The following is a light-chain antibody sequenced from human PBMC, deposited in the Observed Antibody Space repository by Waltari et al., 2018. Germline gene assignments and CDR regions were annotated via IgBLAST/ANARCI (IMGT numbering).Light chain of an antibody. CDR1: NIGRKS. V-gene: IGLV3-21*04. Sequence: SYVLTQPPSVSVAPGKTARITCGGNNIGRKSVHWYRQKPGQAPVLVIYYDNDRPSGIPERFSGSISGNTATLTISRVEAWDEDDYYCQVWDSSSDHVVFGGGTKLTVL. J-gene: IGLJ2*01. CDR2: YDN. CDR3: QVWDSSSDHVV.